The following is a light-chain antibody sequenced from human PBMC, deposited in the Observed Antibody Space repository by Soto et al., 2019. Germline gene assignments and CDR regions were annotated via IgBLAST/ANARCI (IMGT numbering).Light chain of an antibody. J-gene: IGLJ1*01. V-gene: IGLV2-8*01. Sequence: QSALTQPPSASGSPGQSVTISCNGTSSDVGGYNFVSWYQHHPGKAPKLIIYEVNKRPSGVPNRFSGSKSGNTASLTVSGLQAEDEADYYCNSYAGSNIYVFGTGTKLTVL. CDR3: NSYAGSNIYV. CDR2: EVN. CDR1: SSDVGGYNF.